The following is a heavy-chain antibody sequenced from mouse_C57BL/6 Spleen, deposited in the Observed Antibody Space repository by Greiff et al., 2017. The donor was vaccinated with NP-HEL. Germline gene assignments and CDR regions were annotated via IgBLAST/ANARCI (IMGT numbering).Heavy chain of an antibody. CDR3: TRDSPHYYGSSYAMDY. J-gene: IGHJ4*01. CDR2: ISSGGDYI. V-gene: IGHV5-9-1*02. D-gene: IGHD1-1*01. CDR1: GFTFSSYA. Sequence: DVMLVESGEGLVKPGGSLKLSCAASGFTFSSYAMSWVRQTPEKRLEWVAYISSGGDYIYYADTVKGRFTISRDNARNTLYLQMSSLKSEDTAMYYCTRDSPHYYGSSYAMDYWGQGTSVTVSS.